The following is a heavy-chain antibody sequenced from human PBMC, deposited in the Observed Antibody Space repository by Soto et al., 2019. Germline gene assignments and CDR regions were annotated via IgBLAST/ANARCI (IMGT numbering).Heavy chain of an antibody. CDR3: ARGSSSWYVSFDY. CDR2: INSDGSIT. Sequence: LRLSCAASGFTFSSNWMHWVRQAPGKGLVWVSRINSDGSITSYADSVKGQFTISRDNAKNTLYLQMNSLRAEDTAVYYCARGSSSWYVSFDYWGQGTLVTVSS. CDR1: GFTFSSNW. J-gene: IGHJ4*02. D-gene: IGHD6-13*01. V-gene: IGHV3-74*01.